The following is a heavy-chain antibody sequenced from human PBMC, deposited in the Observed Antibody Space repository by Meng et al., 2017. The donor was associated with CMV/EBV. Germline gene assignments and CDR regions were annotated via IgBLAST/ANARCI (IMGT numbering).Heavy chain of an antibody. V-gene: IGHV3-23*01. Sequence: GESLKISCAASGFTFSSYSMNWVRQAPGKGLEWVSAISGSGGSTYYADSVKGRFTISRDNSKNTLYLQMNSLRAEDTAVYYCANNPQGSYDFWTGDYFDYWGQGTLVTVSS. CDR2: ISGSGGST. CDR1: GFTFSSYS. D-gene: IGHD3-3*01. J-gene: IGHJ4*02. CDR3: ANNPQGSYDFWTGDYFDY.